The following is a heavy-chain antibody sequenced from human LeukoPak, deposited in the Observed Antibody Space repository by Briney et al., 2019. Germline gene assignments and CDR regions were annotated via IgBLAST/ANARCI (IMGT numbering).Heavy chain of an antibody. CDR1: GGSISTYY. J-gene: IGHJ4*02. CDR3: ARDLGYGAYYFDY. CDR2: IYTSGST. D-gene: IGHD5-18*01. V-gene: IGHV4-4*07. Sequence: SETLSLTCIVSGGSISTYYCSWIRQPAGKGLAWIGRIYTSGSTNYNPSLKSRVTISIDKSKNQFSLNLSSVTAEDTAVYYCARDLGYGAYYFDYWGQGMLVTVSS.